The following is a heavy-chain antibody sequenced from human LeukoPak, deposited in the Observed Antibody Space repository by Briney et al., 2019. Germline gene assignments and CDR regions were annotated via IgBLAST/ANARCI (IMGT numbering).Heavy chain of an antibody. V-gene: IGHV3-30-3*01. Sequence: QPGRSLRLSCAASGFTFSSYAMHWVRQAPGKGLEWVAVISYDGSNKYHADSVKGRFTISRDNSKNTLYLQMNSLRAEDTAVYYCARAPQAAIIRAYYYGMDVWGQGTTVTVSS. CDR1: GFTFSSYA. CDR2: ISYDGSNK. CDR3: ARAPQAAIIRAYYYGMDV. D-gene: IGHD2-15*01. J-gene: IGHJ6*02.